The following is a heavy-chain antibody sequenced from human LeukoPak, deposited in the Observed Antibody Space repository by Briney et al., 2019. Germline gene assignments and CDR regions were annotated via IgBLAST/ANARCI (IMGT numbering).Heavy chain of an antibody. V-gene: IGHV3-23*01. Sequence: GGTLRLSCAASGFTFSSYGMSWVRQAPGKGLEWVSGISGSGGSTYYADSVKGRFTISRDNSKNTLYLQMNSLRAEDTAVYYCAKEGYDSSGYYYVYYFDYWGQGTLVTVSS. CDR1: GFTFSSYG. D-gene: IGHD3-22*01. J-gene: IGHJ4*02. CDR3: AKEGYDSSGYYYVYYFDY. CDR2: ISGSGGST.